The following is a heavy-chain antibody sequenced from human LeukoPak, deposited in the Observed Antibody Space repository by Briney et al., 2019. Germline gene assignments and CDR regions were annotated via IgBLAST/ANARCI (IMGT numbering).Heavy chain of an antibody. V-gene: IGHV3-23*01. CDR3: AKGAAAGKVDWFDP. D-gene: IGHD6-13*01. Sequence: GGSLRLSCAASGFTFSNFAMMWVRPAPGAGLQWVSTITGYGATFHADSVRGRFTIFRDTSMNTLFLQMNSLGAEDTAVYCAKGAAAGKVDWFDPWGQGTLVTVSS. J-gene: IGHJ5*02. CDR2: ITGYGAT. CDR1: GFTFSNFA.